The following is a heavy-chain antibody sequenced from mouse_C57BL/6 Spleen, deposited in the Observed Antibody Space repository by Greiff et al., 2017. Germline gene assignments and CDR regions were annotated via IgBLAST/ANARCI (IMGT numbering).Heavy chain of an antibody. Sequence: VQLQQPGAELVMPGASVKLSCKASGYTFTSYWMHWVKQRPGQGLEWIGEIDPSDSYTKYNQKFKGKSTLTVDKSSSTAYMQLSSLTSEDSAVDYCARSLGRGYFDCWGQGTTLTVSS. CDR2: IDPSDSYT. CDR3: ARSLGRGYFDC. D-gene: IGHD4-1*01. V-gene: IGHV1-69*01. J-gene: IGHJ2*01. CDR1: GYTFTSYW.